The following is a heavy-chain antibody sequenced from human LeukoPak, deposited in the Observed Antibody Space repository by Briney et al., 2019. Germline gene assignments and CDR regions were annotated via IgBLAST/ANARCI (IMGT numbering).Heavy chain of an antibody. Sequence: SETLSLTCAVYGGSFSGYYWSWIRQPPGKGLEWIGEINHSGSTNYNPSLKSRVTISVDTSKNQFSLRLSSVTAADTAVYYCARGLKRYYYDSSGWFYYWGQGTLVTVSS. CDR3: ARGLKRYYYDSSGWFYY. CDR1: GGSFSGYY. J-gene: IGHJ4*02. V-gene: IGHV4-34*01. CDR2: INHSGST. D-gene: IGHD3-22*01.